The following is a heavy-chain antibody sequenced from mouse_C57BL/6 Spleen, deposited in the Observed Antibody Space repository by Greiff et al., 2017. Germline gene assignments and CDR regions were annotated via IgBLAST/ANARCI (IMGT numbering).Heavy chain of an antibody. D-gene: IGHD2-3*01. CDR3: ARNDSYYYALDY. CDR1: GYAFSSSW. V-gene: IGHV1-82*01. CDR2: IYPGDGDT. J-gene: IGHJ4*01. Sequence: QVTLKESGPELVKPGASVKMSCKASGYAFSSSWMNWLKQRPGKGLEWIGRIYPGDGDTNYNGKFKGKATLTEDKSSSTAYMQLSSLTSEDSAVYYCARNDSYYYALDYWGQGTSVTVSS.